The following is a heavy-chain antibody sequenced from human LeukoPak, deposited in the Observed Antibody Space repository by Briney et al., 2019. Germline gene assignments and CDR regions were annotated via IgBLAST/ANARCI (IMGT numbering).Heavy chain of an antibody. CDR3: ARRNDFDI. V-gene: IGHV4-4*08. Sequence: SETLSLTCTVSGGSITGYHWSWIRQPPGKGREWIGYIYSNEATQYKPSLKGRVTISADTSKHQFSLKLTSVSAADTAIYYCARRNDFDIWGQETMVPVSS. J-gene: IGHJ3*02. CDR1: GGSITGYH. CDR2: IYSNEAT.